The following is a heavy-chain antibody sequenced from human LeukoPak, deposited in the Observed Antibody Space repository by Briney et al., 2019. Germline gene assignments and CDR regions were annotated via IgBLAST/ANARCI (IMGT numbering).Heavy chain of an antibody. CDR1: GFTFSSYA. J-gene: IGHJ4*02. D-gene: IGHD1-1*01. V-gene: IGHV3-23*01. CDR3: ANAYWNEYYFDY. CDR2: ISGSGGST. Sequence: GGSLRLSCAASGFTFSSYAMSWVRQTPGKGLEWVSAISGSGGSTYYTDSVKGRFTISRDNSRNTLFLQMNSLRAEETAVYYCANAYWNEYYFDYWGQGPLVTVSS.